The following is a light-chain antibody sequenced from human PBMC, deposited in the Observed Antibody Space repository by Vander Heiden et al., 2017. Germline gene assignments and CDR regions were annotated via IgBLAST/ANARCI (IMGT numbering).Light chain of an antibody. J-gene: IGLJ2*01. CDR3: SSYTGSSRLL. V-gene: IGLV2-14*03. CDR2: DVT. Sequence: QSALTQPASASGSPGQSITISCTGTSSDVGGYDVVSWYQQHPGKAPKLMIYDVTVRPSGVSNRFSGSKSGNTASLTISGLQAEDEADYYCSSYTGSSRLLFGGGTKL. CDR1: SSDVGGYDV.